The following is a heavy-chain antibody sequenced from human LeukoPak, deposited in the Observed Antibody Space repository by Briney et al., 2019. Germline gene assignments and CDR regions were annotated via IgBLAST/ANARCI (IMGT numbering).Heavy chain of an antibody. CDR2: ITSDGSDT. CDR1: GLAFRNYW. V-gene: IGHV3-74*01. D-gene: IGHD1/OR15-1a*01. J-gene: IGHJ4*02. CDR3: ATGGQQYYDY. Sequence: GRSLRLSCAASGLAFRNYWMHWVRQAPGKGLIWLSRITSDGSDTIYADPGKGRFTISRDNAKNTVYLQMNSLSAEDTAVYYCATGGQQYYDYWGQGTLVTVSS.